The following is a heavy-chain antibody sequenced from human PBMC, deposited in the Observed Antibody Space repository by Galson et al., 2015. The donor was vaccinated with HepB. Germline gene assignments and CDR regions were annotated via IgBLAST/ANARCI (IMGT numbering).Heavy chain of an antibody. J-gene: IGHJ5*02. V-gene: IGHV3-74*01. D-gene: IGHD2-15*01. CDR2: INNDGSSM. Sequence: SLRLSCAASGFTSSGYWMHWVRQSPEKGLVWVSRINNDGSSMTHADSVRGRFTISRDNSKNTLYLQMNSLRDEDTAVYYCVRGRATYGYCSGRDCHSNHWGQGTQVTVSS. CDR3: VRGRATYGYCSGRDCHSNH. CDR1: GFTSSGYW.